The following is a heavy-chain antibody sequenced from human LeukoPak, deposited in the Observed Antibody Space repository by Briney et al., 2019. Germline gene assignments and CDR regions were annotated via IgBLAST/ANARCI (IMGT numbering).Heavy chain of an antibody. V-gene: IGHV4-34*01. J-gene: IGHJ3*02. CDR3: ARELSFGYCSSTSCNDAFDI. D-gene: IGHD2-2*03. CDR1: GGSFSGYY. Sequence: SETLSLTCAVYGGSFSGYYWSWIRQPPGKGLEWIGEINHSGSTNYNPSLKSRVTISVDTSKNQFSLKLSSVTAADTAVYYCARELSFGYCSSTSCNDAFDIRGQGTMVTVSS. CDR2: INHSGST.